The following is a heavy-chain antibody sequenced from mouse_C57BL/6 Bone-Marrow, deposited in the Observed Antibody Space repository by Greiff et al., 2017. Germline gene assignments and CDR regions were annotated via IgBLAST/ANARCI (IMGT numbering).Heavy chain of an antibody. J-gene: IGHJ1*03. CDR3: ARRWGITTVVARYFDV. Sequence: QVQLQQSGAELMKPGASVKLSCKATGYTFTGYWIEWVKQRPGHGLEWIGEILPGSGSTNYNEKFKGKATFTADTSSNTAYMQLSSLTTEDSAIYYWARRWGITTVVARYFDVWGTGTTVTVSS. CDR1: GYTFTGYW. CDR2: ILPGSGST. V-gene: IGHV1-9*01. D-gene: IGHD1-1*01.